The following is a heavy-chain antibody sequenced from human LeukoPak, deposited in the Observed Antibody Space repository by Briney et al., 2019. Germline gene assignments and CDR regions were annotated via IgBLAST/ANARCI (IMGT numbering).Heavy chain of an antibody. D-gene: IGHD2-2*01. CDR1: GYTFTSYD. Sequence: ASVKVSCKASGYTFTSYDINWVRQATGQGLEWMGWMNPNSGNTGYAQKFQGRVTITRNTSISTAYMELSSLRSEDTAVYYCARGLRVCSSTSCYLPPGYWGQGTLVTVSS. V-gene: IGHV1-8*03. J-gene: IGHJ4*02. CDR3: ARGLRVCSSTSCYLPPGY. CDR2: MNPNSGNT.